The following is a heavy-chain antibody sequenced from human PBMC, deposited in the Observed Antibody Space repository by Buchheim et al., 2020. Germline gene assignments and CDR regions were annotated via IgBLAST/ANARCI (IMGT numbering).Heavy chain of an antibody. Sequence: EVQLVESGGGLVQPGGSLRLSCAASGFTVSSNYMSWVRQAPGKGLEWVSVIYSGGSTYYADSVKGRFTIPSDTYKNTLYLQMNSLRAEDTAVYYCAHGSYSMGFYYGMDVWGQGTT. V-gene: IGHV3-66*02. CDR2: IYSGGST. J-gene: IGHJ6*02. CDR1: GFTVSSNY. D-gene: IGHD1-26*01. CDR3: AHGSYSMGFYYGMDV.